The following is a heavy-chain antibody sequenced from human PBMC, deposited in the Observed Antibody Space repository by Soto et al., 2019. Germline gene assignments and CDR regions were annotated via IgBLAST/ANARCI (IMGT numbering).Heavy chain of an antibody. CDR2: ISGSGGST. J-gene: IGHJ4*02. CDR1: GFTFSSYG. D-gene: IGHD1-26*01. Sequence: EVQLLESGGGLVQPGGSLRLPCAASGFTFSSYGMSWVRQAPGKGLEWVSAISGSGGSTYYADSVKGRFTISRDNSKNTLYLQMNRLRAEDTAGYYGAKAPLVGATPPWDYCGQGTLGTVSS. V-gene: IGHV3-23*01. CDR3: AKAPLVGATPPWDY.